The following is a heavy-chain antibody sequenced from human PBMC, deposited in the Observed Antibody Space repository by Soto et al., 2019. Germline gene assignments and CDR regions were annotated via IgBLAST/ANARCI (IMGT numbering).Heavy chain of an antibody. CDR2: VFASGST. CDR1: GGSINDYS. Sequence: PSETLSLTCTVSGGSINDYSWSWFRQSAGKGLEWVGHVFASGSTNYNPSLKSRVTMSVDTSKNQFSLKLSSVTAADTAVYYCASHSSSWYGYYYYYGMDVWGQGTTVT. V-gene: IGHV4-4*07. D-gene: IGHD6-13*01. J-gene: IGHJ6*02. CDR3: ASHSSSWYGYYYYYGMDV.